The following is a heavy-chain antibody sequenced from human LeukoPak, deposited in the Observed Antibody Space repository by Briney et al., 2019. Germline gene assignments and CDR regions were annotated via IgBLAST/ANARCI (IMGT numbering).Heavy chain of an antibody. CDR3: AGHHQAYSRTY. CDR1: GFTFSSYW. J-gene: IGHJ4*02. Sequence: GGSLRLSCAASGFTFSSYWMHWVRQAPGRGLVWVSRISTDGSSTTYADSVKGRFTISRDNAKDTLYLQMNSLRAEDTAVYYCAGHHQAYSRTYWGQGTLVTVSS. CDR2: ISTDGSST. D-gene: IGHD6-13*01. V-gene: IGHV3-74*01.